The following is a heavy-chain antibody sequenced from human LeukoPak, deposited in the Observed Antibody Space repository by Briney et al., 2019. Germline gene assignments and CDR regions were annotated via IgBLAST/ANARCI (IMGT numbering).Heavy chain of an antibody. D-gene: IGHD1-26*01. CDR1: GFSFSTYG. J-gene: IGHJ4*02. V-gene: IGHV3-30*18. CDR2: ISYDGRNQ. CDR3: VKDRTINGRSSPFDS. Sequence: GGSLRLSCAASGFSFSTYGMHWVRKAPLKGLEWLAAISYDGRNQNYADSVKGRFTIFRDNSQNTLYLQMNSLRAEDTALYYCVKDRTINGRSSPFDSWGQGTLVTVSS.